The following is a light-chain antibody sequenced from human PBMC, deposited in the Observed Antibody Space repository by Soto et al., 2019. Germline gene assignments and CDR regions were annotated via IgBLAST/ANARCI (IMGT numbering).Light chain of an antibody. CDR1: QSVRSN. CDR2: GTS. CDR3: QHFDHWPLT. V-gene: IGKV3-15*01. Sequence: DIVMTQSPATLSLSPGDSATLSCRASQSVRSNLAWYQQKPGQAPRLLIYGTSKRATGVPARFSGRGSGTDFTLTISSLQSEEFAIYYCQHFDHWPLTFGGGTKVDIK. J-gene: IGKJ4*01.